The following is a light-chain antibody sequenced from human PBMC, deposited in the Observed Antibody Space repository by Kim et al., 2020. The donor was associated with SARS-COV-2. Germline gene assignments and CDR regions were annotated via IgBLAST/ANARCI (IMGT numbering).Light chain of an antibody. V-gene: IGKV1-39*01. CDR1: QSISTY. CDR2: GAS. Sequence: DIQMTQSPSSLSASVGDRVIITCRASQSISTYLNWYQQRVGKAPKFLIYGASRLQSGVPARFTGSGSGTDFTLTITSLQPEDFATYNCEQSYNTTLTFGGGTKMDI. CDR3: EQSYNTTLT. J-gene: IGKJ4*01.